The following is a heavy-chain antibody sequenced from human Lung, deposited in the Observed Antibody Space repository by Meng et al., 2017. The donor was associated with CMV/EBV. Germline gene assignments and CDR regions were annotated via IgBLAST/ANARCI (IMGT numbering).Heavy chain of an antibody. CDR2: ISAYNGNT. CDR3: AREAGRDGYATPKFDY. CDR1: GYPFTSYG. Sequence: QGELVQSGSELRKPGASVTVSCKASGYPFTSYGISWVRQAPGQGLEWMGWISAYNGNTNYAQKPQGRVTMTTDTSTSTAYMELRSLRSDDTAVYYCAREAGRDGYATPKFDYWGQGTLVTVSS. J-gene: IGHJ4*02. D-gene: IGHD5-24*01. V-gene: IGHV1-18*01.